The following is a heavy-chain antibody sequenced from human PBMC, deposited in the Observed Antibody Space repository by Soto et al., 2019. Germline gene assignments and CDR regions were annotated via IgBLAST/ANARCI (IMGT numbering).Heavy chain of an antibody. J-gene: IGHJ6*02. V-gene: IGHV3-33*01. CDR2: IWYDGSNK. CDR3: ARDGSVTYYYGMDV. Sequence: QVQLVESGGGVVQPGRSLRLSCAASGFTFSSYGMHWVRQAPGKGLEWVAVIWYDGSNKYYADSVKGRFTISRDNSKNTLYLQMNSLRAEDTAVYYCARDGSVTYYYGMDVWGQGTTVTVSS. D-gene: IGHD4-4*01. CDR1: GFTFSSYG.